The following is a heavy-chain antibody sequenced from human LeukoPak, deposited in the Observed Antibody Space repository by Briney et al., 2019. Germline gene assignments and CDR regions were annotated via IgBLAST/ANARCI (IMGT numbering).Heavy chain of an antibody. Sequence: SETLSLTCAVYGGSFSGYYWGWIRQPPGKGLEWIGSIYYSGSTYYNPSLKSRVTISVDTSKNQFSLKLSSVTAADTAVYYCARVNYDIRTTPLYYYYYYMDVWGKGTTVTVSS. J-gene: IGHJ6*03. CDR3: ARVNYDIRTTPLYYYYYYMDV. D-gene: IGHD3-9*01. V-gene: IGHV4-34*01. CDR1: GGSFSGYY. CDR2: IYYSGST.